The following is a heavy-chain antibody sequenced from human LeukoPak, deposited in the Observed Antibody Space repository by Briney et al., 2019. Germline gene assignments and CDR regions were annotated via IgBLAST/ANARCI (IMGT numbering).Heavy chain of an antibody. CDR2: IISDGSST. Sequence: GGSLRLSCPASGFTFSSYWMHWVRQAPGKGVVWVSRIISDGSSTSYADSVKGRFTISRDNAKNTLYLQMNSLRAEDTAVYYCAREHVDLAVAASGPFDIWGLGTMVTVSS. CDR3: AREHVDLAVAASGPFDI. D-gene: IGHD6-19*01. CDR1: GFTFSSYW. J-gene: IGHJ3*02. V-gene: IGHV3-74*01.